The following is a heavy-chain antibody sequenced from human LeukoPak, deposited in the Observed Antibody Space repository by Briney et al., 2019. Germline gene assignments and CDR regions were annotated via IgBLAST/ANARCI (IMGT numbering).Heavy chain of an antibody. CDR1: GFSFSSSW. CDR3: ARDFGPYGMDV. CDR2: INSDGSTT. J-gene: IGHJ6*02. Sequence: GGSLRLSCAASGFSFSSSWMHWVRQAPGTGLVWVSRINSDGSTTNYADSVKGRFTISRDNAMSTLYLQENSLRAEDTAVYYCARDFGPYGMDVWGQGTTVIVSS. D-gene: IGHD3-16*01. V-gene: IGHV3-74*01.